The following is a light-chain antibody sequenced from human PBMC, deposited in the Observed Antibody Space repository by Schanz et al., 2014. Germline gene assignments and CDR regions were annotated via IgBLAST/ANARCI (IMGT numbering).Light chain of an antibody. CDR2: DAS. V-gene: IGKV1-5*01. CDR1: QSISSW. Sequence: DIHMTQSPSTLSASVGDRVTITCRASQSISSWLAWYQQKPGKAPKLLIYDASSLEGGVPSRFSGGGSGTXFTLTIRSLQPEXFATYFCQQTYTTPQTFGQGTKVEIK. CDR3: QQTYTTPQT. J-gene: IGKJ1*01.